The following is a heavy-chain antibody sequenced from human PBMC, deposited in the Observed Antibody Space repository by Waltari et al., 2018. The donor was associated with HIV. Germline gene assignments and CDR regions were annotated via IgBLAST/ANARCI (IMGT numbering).Heavy chain of an antibody. J-gene: IGHJ6*02. Sequence: QVQLVQSGAEVKKPGASVKVSCKVSGYTISELSVLWVRQAPGKGLEWMGGFDPEDGETIYAQKFQGRVTMTEDTSTDTAYMELSSLRSQDTAVYYCATNTVPGVTYGMDVWGQGTTVTVSS. V-gene: IGHV1-24*01. D-gene: IGHD4-4*01. CDR1: GYTISELS. CDR3: ATNTVPGVTYGMDV. CDR2: FDPEDGET.